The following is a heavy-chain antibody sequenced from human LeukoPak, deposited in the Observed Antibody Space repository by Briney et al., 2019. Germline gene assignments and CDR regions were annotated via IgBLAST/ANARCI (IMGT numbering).Heavy chain of an antibody. CDR2: LSVNGGDT. D-gene: IGHD4-17*01. Sequence: GGSLRLSCAASGFTFSSFAMHWVRQAAAKGLEWVAVLSVNGGDTNYAGSVKGRFTISRDNSKNTLYLQMNSLRAEDTAVYYCARDPTTRSNRAQFYSDYWGQGTLVIVSS. CDR3: ARDPTTRSNRAQFYSDY. CDR1: GFTFSSFA. V-gene: IGHV3-30*04. J-gene: IGHJ4*02.